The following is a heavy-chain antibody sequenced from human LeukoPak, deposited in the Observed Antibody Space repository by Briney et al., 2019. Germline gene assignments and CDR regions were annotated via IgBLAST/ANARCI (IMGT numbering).Heavy chain of an antibody. Sequence: SQTLSPTCLVSAGSITRYYWSCIRQPPGRGLEWIGCLYYGATTNYTPSLKSRVTISLDTSKSQFSLKLGSVTAADTAVYYCARHGSRYSYDYWGQGILVTVSS. CDR1: AGSITRYY. D-gene: IGHD5-18*01. V-gene: IGHV4-59*08. CDR2: LYYGATT. CDR3: ARHGSRYSYDY. J-gene: IGHJ4*02.